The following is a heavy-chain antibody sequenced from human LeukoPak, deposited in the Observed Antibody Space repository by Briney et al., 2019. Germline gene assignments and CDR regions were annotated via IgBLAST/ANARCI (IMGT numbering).Heavy chain of an antibody. V-gene: IGHV4-30-2*01. D-gene: IGHD2-15*01. CDR2: IYHSGST. Sequence: PSQTLSLTCTVSGGSISSGGYYWSWIRQPPGKGLEWIGYIYHSGSTYYNPSLKSRVTISVDRSKNQFSLKLSSVTAADTAVYYCARETDCSGGSCSYNWFDPWGQGTLVTVSS. J-gene: IGHJ5*02. CDR3: ARETDCSGGSCSYNWFDP. CDR1: GGSISSGGYY.